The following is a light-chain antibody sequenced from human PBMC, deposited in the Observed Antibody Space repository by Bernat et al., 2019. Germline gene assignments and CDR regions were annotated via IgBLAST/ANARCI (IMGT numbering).Light chain of an antibody. CDR2: QAS. CDR3: QQYTDWRT. Sequence: DIEMTQSPATLSVSPGERATLSCRASQSVSTYLAWYQHKPGQAPRLLIYQASNRATGVPARFTGSGAGTEFSLTITSLQPEDVAVYYCQQYTDWRTFGQETKVEIK. CDR1: QSVSTY. J-gene: IGKJ1*01. V-gene: IGKV3-15*01.